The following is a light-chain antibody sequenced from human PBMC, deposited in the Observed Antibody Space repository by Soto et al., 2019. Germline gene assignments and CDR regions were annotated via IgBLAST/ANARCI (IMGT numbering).Light chain of an antibody. Sequence: QSVLTQPPSASGAPGQWVTISCSGGSANIEINTVSWYLQLPGTAPKLLIYINNQRPSGVSDRFSGSKSGTSASLAITGLQSEDEGDYYCADWDDSVNGWVLGGGTKVPV. CDR2: INN. V-gene: IGLV1-44*01. J-gene: IGLJ3*02. CDR3: ADWDDSVNGWV. CDR1: SANIEINT.